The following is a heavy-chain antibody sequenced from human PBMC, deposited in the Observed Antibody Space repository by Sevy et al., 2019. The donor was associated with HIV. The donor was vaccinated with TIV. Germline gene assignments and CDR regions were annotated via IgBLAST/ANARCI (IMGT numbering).Heavy chain of an antibody. J-gene: IGHJ4*02. CDR3: ARSVGTGNYFDY. D-gene: IGHD2-21*02. CDR2: IYYSGST. CDR1: GGSMTSYY. V-gene: IGHV4-59*01. Sequence: SETLSLTCTVSGGSMTSYYWNWIRQPPGKGLEWIGYIYYSGSTNYNPSLKSQVTMSLDTSKNRFSLTLISVTAADTAVYHCARSVGTGNYFDYWGQGALVTVSS.